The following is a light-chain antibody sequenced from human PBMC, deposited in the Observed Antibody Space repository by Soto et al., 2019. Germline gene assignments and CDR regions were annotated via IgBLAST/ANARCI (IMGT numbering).Light chain of an antibody. CDR2: APS. CDR1: QSVGNN. CDR3: QQYGDWPLT. V-gene: IGKV3-15*01. Sequence: EIVVTQSPATLSVSPGERATLSCRASQSVGNNFAWDQQKPGQAPRLLIFAPSTRATCVPARFSGSGSGTEFTLTISSLQSEDFAVYYCQQYGDWPLTFGGGAKVEIE. J-gene: IGKJ4*01.